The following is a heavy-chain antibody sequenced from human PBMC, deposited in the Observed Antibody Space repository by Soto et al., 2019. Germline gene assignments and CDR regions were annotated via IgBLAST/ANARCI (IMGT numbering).Heavy chain of an antibody. D-gene: IGHD3-22*01. V-gene: IGHV3-30*18. CDR1: GFTFSSYG. Sequence: QVQLVESGGGVVQPGRSLRLSCAASGFTFSSYGMHWVRQAPGKGLECVAVISYDGSNKYYADSVKGRFTISRDNSKNTLYLQMNSLRAEDTAVYYCAKDDYDDAFDIWGQGTMVTVSS. CDR2: ISYDGSNK. CDR3: AKDDYDDAFDI. J-gene: IGHJ3*02.